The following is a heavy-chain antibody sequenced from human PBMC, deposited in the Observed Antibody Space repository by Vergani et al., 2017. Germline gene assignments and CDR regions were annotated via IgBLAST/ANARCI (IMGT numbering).Heavy chain of an antibody. CDR2: ITAIGSA. D-gene: IGHD3-10*01. V-gene: IGHV4-34*02. CDR1: GGSLSGYF. J-gene: IGHJ4*02. Sequence: QVHLQQRGAGVLKPSETPSLTCGVIGGSLSGYFWSRIRQSPGRGLGWIGEITAIGSAKYSPSATSRVTLSVDTSRGEFTLTVTSVTAADTGLYFCASRRPRLNLGSKSNAGTFDSWGQGTLVTVSS. CDR3: ASRRPRLNLGSKSNAGTFDS.